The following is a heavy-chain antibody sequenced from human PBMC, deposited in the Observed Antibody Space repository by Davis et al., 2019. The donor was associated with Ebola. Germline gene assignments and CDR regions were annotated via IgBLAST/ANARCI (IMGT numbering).Heavy chain of an antibody. D-gene: IGHD5-12*01. CDR2: ITGSGLYI. Sequence: GESLKISCAASGFTFSGYTMNRVRQAPGKGPEWVSSITGSGLYIYYADALKGRFTISRDNAMNSLYLQINSLRAEDTAVYYCARDSQARFGHGYSGYDLEFWGQGTLVTVSS. J-gene: IGHJ4*02. CDR3: ARDSQARFGHGYSGYDLEF. CDR1: GFTFSGYT. V-gene: IGHV3-21*01.